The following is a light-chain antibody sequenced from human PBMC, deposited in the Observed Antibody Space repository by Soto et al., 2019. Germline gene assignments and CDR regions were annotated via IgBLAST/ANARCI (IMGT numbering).Light chain of an antibody. V-gene: IGKV1-39*01. J-gene: IGKJ5*01. Sequence: QLTHSPSSLSASVGERVTITCRXSQSISSYLNWYQQKPGKSPKLLIYAASSLQSGGPSRFSGSGSGTDFTLTISSLQPEDFATYYCQQSYSTPFTFGQGTRLEIK. CDR1: QSISSY. CDR2: AAS. CDR3: QQSYSTPFT.